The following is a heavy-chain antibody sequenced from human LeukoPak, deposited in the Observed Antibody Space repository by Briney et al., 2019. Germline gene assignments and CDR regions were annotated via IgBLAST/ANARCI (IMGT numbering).Heavy chain of an antibody. Sequence: ASVKVSCKASGYTFTSYYIDWVRQAPGQGLEWMGIINPSGVSTSNAQKFQGRVTLTRDTSTSTVYMEVSSLRSEDTAVYYCASGYYYGAFDIWGQGTMATVSS. D-gene: IGHD3-22*01. CDR3: ASGYYYGAFDI. V-gene: IGHV1-46*01. CDR2: INPSGVST. CDR1: GYTFTSYY. J-gene: IGHJ3*02.